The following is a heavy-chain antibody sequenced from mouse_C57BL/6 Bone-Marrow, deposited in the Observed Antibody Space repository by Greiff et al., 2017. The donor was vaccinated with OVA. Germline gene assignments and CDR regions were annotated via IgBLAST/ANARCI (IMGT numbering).Heavy chain of an antibody. J-gene: IGHJ3*01. CDR3: ASPIYYGFAY. V-gene: IGHV1-61*01. CDR2: IYPSDSET. CDR1: GYTFTSYW. Sequence: VQLQQPGAELVRPGSSVKLSCKASGYTFTSYWMDWVKQRPGQGLEWIGNIYPSDSETHYNQKFKDKATLTVDKSSSTAYMQLSSLTSEDSAVYYCASPIYYGFAYWGQGTLVTVSA. D-gene: IGHD2-1*01.